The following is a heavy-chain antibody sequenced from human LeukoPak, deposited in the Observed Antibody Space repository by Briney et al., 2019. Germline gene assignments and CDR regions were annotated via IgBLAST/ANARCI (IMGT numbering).Heavy chain of an antibody. Sequence: ASVKVSCKASGYTFTSYDINWVRQATGQGLEWMGWMNPNSGNTGYAQKFQGRVTMTRDTSTNTVYMELSSLRSEDTAVYYCARARESIAGYYFDYWGQGTLVTVSS. CDR3: ARARESIAGYYFDY. V-gene: IGHV1-8*01. CDR1: GYTFTSYD. D-gene: IGHD6-13*01. CDR2: MNPNSGNT. J-gene: IGHJ4*02.